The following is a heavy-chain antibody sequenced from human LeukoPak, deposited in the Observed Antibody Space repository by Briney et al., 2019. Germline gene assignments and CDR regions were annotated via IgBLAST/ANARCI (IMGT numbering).Heavy chain of an antibody. J-gene: IGHJ6*02. CDR3: ARVRAAAGTAHPLYYGMDV. CDR2: IYYSGST. V-gene: IGHV4-59*01. D-gene: IGHD6-13*01. Sequence: SETLSLTCSVSGGPISSYYWSWIRQPPGKGLEWIGYIYYSGSTNYNPSLKSRVTISVDTSKNQFSLKLRSVTAADTAVYYCARVRAAAGTAHPLYYGMDVWGQGTTVTVSS. CDR1: GGPISSYY.